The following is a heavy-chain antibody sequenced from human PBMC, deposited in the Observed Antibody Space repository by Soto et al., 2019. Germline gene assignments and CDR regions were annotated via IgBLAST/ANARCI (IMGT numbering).Heavy chain of an antibody. V-gene: IGHV3-33*01. CDR1: GFTFSSYG. CDR2: IWYDGSNK. CDR3: ARDDSGPRQLDD. D-gene: IGHD6-25*01. Sequence: GGSLRLSCAASGFTFSSYGMHWVRQAPGKGLEWVAVIWYDGSNKYYADYVKGRFTISRDNSKNTLYLQMNSLRADDTAVYSGARDDSGPRQLDDWGQGTTVTASS. J-gene: IGHJ6*02.